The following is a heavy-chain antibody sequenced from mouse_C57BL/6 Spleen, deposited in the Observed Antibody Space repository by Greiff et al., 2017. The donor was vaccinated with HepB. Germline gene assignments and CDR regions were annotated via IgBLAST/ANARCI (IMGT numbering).Heavy chain of an antibody. CDR1: GFSFTSYG. J-gene: IGHJ4*01. CDR2: IWGDVST. V-gene: IGHV2-3*01. D-gene: IGHD1-1*01. Sequence: VKLMESGPGLVAPSQSLSITCTVSGFSFTSYGVSWVRQPPGKGLEWLGVIWGDVSTNYHSALISRLSISKDNSKSQVSLKLNSLQTDDTATYYCASYYYGSSPYAMDYWGQGTSVTVSS. CDR3: ASYYYGSSPYAMDY.